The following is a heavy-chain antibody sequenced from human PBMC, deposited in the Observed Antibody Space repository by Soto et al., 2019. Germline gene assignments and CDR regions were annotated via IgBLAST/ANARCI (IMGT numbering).Heavy chain of an antibody. D-gene: IGHD2-21*01. J-gene: IGHJ3*01. CDR1: GCTLSDFD. CDR3: VKDRRGGEYPAFDL. Sequence: EVHLLESGGGLVHPGGSVRLSWAASGCTLSDFDMGWVRQAPGKGLEWISLTRTDGVGTYYAYSVEGRLTVSRYTSTKTLYLQLNTLRGEDTALYYCVKDRRGGEYPAFDLWGQGTRVTVSS. CDR2: TRTDGVGT. V-gene: IGHV3-23*01.